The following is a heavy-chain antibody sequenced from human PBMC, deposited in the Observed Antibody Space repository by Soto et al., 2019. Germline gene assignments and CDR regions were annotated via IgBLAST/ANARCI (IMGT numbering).Heavy chain of an antibody. CDR3: ARGLGDIVVGPVLIDTFDI. J-gene: IGHJ3*02. D-gene: IGHD2-2*01. Sequence: SETLSLTCAVNGVSFRAYFWNWIRPAPGKGLTWIGKVNRAGTATYNPSPKGRATLSVDPSERQISLKLSSVTAADTAVYFCARGLGDIVVGPVLIDTFDIWGQGTVVT. CDR2: VNRAGTA. V-gene: IGHV4-34*01. CDR1: GVSFRAYF.